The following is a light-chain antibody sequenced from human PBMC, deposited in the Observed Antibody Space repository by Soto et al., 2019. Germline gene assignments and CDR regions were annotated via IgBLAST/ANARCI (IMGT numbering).Light chain of an antibody. CDR1: QGVSSS. CDR2: AAS. Sequence: DIQMNQSPSTVSGSVGDRVTITCRASQGVSSSLAWYHQQPGKAPNLLIYAASTLQSGVPLRFSGSGSGTDFTLTISSLQPEDFATYYCQHLDNYPRTFGQGTKVDIK. V-gene: IGKV1-9*01. CDR3: QHLDNYPRT. J-gene: IGKJ1*01.